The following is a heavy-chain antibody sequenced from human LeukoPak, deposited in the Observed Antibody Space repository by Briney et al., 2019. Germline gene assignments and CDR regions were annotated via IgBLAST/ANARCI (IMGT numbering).Heavy chain of an antibody. CDR3: MRDPRTTKNAFDI. CDR2: INPNSGGT. Sequence: ASVKVSCKASGYTFTDYYMHWVRQAPGQGLQWMGWINPNSGGTNYAQKFQGRVTMTRDTSINTAYMDLNWLTSDDTAVYYCMRDPRTTKNAFDIWGQGTMVTVSS. D-gene: IGHD4-11*01. V-gene: IGHV1-2*02. J-gene: IGHJ3*02. CDR1: GYTFTDYY.